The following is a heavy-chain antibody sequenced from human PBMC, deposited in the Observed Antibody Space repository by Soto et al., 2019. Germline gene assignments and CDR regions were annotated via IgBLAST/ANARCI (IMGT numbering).Heavy chain of an antibody. D-gene: IGHD3-10*01. Sequence: PGGSLRLCWAGSGFTLSSYAMSWVRQAPGKGLEWVLAISGSGGSTYYADSVKGPFTISRDNSKNTLYLQMNSLRAEDTAVYYCAKALSRSMVRGVISRPYSYGMDVWGQGTTVTVSS. CDR2: ISGSGGST. J-gene: IGHJ6*02. CDR3: AKALSRSMVRGVISRPYSYGMDV. V-gene: IGHV3-23*01. CDR1: GFTLSSYA.